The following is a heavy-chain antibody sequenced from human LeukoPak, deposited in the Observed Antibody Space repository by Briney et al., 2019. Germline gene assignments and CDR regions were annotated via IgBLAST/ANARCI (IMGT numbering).Heavy chain of an antibody. CDR1: GSTFASYW. CDR2: IYPGDSDT. CDR3: ARQNDFRLDY. J-gene: IGHJ4*02. Sequence: GASLLISCKGSGSTFASYWIGWVRELAGKGVEWMGIIYPGDSDTRYSPSLQGQVTISVDTSFGTAYLQWSSLKASDTAIYYCARQNDFRLDYWGQGTLVTVSS. V-gene: IGHV5-51*01. D-gene: IGHD3-3*01.